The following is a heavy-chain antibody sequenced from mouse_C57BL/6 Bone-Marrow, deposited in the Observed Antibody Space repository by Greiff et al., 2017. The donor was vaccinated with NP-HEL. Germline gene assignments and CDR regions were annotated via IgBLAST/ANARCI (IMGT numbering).Heavy chain of an antibody. Sequence: EVQGVESGGGLVQPGGSLKLSCAASGFTFSDYGMAWVRQAPRKGPEWVAFISNLAYSIYYADTVTGRFTISRENAKNTLYLEMSSLRSEDTAMYYCARQGGLDYDSAMDYWGQGTSVTVSS. D-gene: IGHD2-4*01. CDR2: ISNLAYSI. V-gene: IGHV5-15*01. CDR1: GFTFSDYG. J-gene: IGHJ4*01. CDR3: ARQGGLDYDSAMDY.